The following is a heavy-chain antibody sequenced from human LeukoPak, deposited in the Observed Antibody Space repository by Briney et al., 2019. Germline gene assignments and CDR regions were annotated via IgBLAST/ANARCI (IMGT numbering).Heavy chain of an antibody. Sequence: PSETLSLTCTVSGYSISSGCYWGWIRQPPGKGLEWIGSIYHSGSTYYNPSLKSRVTILVDTSRNQFSLKLSSVTAADTAVYYCARGGIWNYDFWSGYYGGLSYFDYWGQGTLVTVSS. CDR1: GYSISSGCY. CDR2: IYHSGST. V-gene: IGHV4-38-2*02. J-gene: IGHJ4*02. D-gene: IGHD3-3*01. CDR3: ARGGIWNYDFWSGYYGGLSYFDY.